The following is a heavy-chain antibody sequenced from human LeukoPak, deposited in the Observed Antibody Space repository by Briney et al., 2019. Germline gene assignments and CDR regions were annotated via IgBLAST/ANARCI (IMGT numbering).Heavy chain of an antibody. CDR1: GFTVSSNY. V-gene: IGHV3-66*01. CDR3: AKSSGTYYIYAYFDY. D-gene: IGHD3-10*01. CDR2: IYSGGST. J-gene: IGHJ4*02. Sequence: GGSLRLSCAASGFTVSSNYMSWVRQAPGKGLEWVSVIYSGGSTYYADSVKGRFTISRDNSKNTLYLQMSSLRAEDTAVYYCAKSSGTYYIYAYFDYRGQGTLVTVSS.